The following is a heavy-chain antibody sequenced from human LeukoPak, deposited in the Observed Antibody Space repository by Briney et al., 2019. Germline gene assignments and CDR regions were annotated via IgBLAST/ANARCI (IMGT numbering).Heavy chain of an antibody. V-gene: IGHV4-59*01. D-gene: IGHD4-17*01. Sequence: SETLSLTCTVSGGSISSYYWSWIRQPPGKGLEWIGYINYSGSTNYNPSLKSRVTISVDTSKNQFSLKLSSVTAADTAVYYCLSVLDLDYGDSNYYGMVVWGQASTVTDCS. CDR1: GGSISSYY. CDR3: LSVLDLDYGDSNYYGMVV. J-gene: IGHJ6*02. CDR2: INYSGST.